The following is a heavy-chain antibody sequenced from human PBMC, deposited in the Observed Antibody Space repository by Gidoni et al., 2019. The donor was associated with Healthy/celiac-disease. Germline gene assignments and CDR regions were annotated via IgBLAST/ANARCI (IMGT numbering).Heavy chain of an antibody. CDR2: IYYTGST. Sequence: QVQLQESGPGLVKPSATLSLTCTVSGGSIRTYYWNWIRQPPGKGLEWIGYIYYTGSTNYNPSLKSRVTISVDTSKNHFSLRLSSVTATDTAVYYCARVGRVGAPIDYWGQGTLVTVSS. CDR3: ARVGRVGAPIDY. CDR1: GGSIRTYY. V-gene: IGHV4-59*01. D-gene: IGHD1-26*01. J-gene: IGHJ4*02.